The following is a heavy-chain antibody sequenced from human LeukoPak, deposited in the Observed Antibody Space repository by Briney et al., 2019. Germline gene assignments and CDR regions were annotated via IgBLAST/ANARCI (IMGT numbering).Heavy chain of an antibody. V-gene: IGHV3-15*01. Sequence: GGSLRLSCAASGFTFSNAWMSWVRQAPGKGLEWVSRIKSKTDGGTTDYAAPVKGRFTISRDDSKNTLYLQMNSLKTEDTAVYYCTTDLYCGGDCYPSGDYWGQGTLVTVSS. CDR3: TTDLYCGGDCYPSGDY. J-gene: IGHJ4*02. CDR2: IKSKTDGGTT. CDR1: GFTFSNAW. D-gene: IGHD2-21*02.